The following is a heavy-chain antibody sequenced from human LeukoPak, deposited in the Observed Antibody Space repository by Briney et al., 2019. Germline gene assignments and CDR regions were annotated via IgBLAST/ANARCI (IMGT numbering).Heavy chain of an antibody. CDR2: ITSSSSAI. J-gene: IGHJ4*02. Sequence: PGGSLRLSCAASGFTFSGYSTNWVRRAPGKGLEWVSYITSSSSAIYYADSVKGRFTISRDNAKNSLYLQMNSLRAEDTAVYYCARVRGSYHFDYWGQGTLVTVSS. CDR1: GFTFSGYS. CDR3: ARVRGSYHFDY. D-gene: IGHD1-26*01. V-gene: IGHV3-48*01.